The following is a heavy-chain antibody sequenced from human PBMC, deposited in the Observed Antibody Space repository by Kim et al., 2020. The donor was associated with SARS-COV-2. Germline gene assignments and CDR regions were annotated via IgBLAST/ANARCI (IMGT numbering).Heavy chain of an antibody. D-gene: IGHD3-10*01. CDR3: TTDPTPTMVRGANSFDY. CDR2: IKSKTDGGTT. J-gene: IGHJ4*02. CDR1: GFTFSNAW. V-gene: IGHV3-15*01. Sequence: GGSLRLSCAASGFTFSNAWMSWVRQAPGKGLEWVGRIKSKTDGGTTDYAAPVKGRFTISRDDSKNTLYLQMNSLKTEDTAVYYCTTDPTPTMVRGANSFDYWGQGTLVTVSS.